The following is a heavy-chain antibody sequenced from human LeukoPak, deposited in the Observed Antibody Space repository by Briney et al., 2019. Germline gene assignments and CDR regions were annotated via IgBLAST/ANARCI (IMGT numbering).Heavy chain of an antibody. V-gene: IGHV3-30-3*01. Sequence: GGSLRLSCEASGFTFDSYAIHWVRQAPGKGLDWVAVISEGGNNKYHADSVKGRFTISRDNSKSTVYLQMNSLRTEDTAVYYCWRDYWYLPDYWGQGTLVTVSS. CDR1: GFTFDSYA. CDR3: WRDYWYLPDY. J-gene: IGHJ4*02. D-gene: IGHD6-13*01. CDR2: ISEGGNNK.